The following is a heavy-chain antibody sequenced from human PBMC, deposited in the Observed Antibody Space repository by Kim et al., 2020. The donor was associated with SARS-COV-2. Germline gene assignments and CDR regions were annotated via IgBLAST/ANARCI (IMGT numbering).Heavy chain of an antibody. V-gene: IGHV3-23*01. Sequence: GGSLRLSCAASGFTFSSYAMSWVRQAPGKGLEWVSAISGSGGSTYYADSVKGRFTISRDNSKNTLYLQMNSLRAEDTAVYYCATGGMGVTIPFGYWGQGTLVTVSS. CDR2: ISGSGGST. CDR1: GFTFSSYA. D-gene: IGHD2-21*02. J-gene: IGHJ4*02. CDR3: ATGGMGVTIPFGY.